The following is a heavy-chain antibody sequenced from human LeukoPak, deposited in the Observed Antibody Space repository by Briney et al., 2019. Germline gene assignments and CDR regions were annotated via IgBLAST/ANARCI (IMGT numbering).Heavy chain of an antibody. CDR1: GYTFTSYD. CDR2: MNPNSGNT. CDR3: ASGYTAMVN. J-gene: IGHJ4*02. D-gene: IGHD5-18*01. V-gene: IGHV1-8*02. Sequence: ASVKVSCKASGYTFTSYDINWVRQATGRGLEWMGWMNPNSGNTGYAQKFQGRVTMTRDTSISTAYMELSRLRSDDTAVYYCASGYTAMVNWGQGTLVTVSS.